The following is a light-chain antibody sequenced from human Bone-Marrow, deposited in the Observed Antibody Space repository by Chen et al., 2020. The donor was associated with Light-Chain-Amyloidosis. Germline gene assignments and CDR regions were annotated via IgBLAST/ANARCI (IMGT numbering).Light chain of an antibody. CDR3: QVWDRSSDRPV. CDR2: DDS. CDR1: NIGSTS. V-gene: IGLV3-21*02. J-gene: IGLJ3*02. Sequence: SYVLTQTSSVSVAPGQTATIACGGNNIGSTSVHWYQQTPGQTPLLVVYDDSDRPAGIPERLSCSNAGSTVTLTIGRVEGGDEADYYCQVWDRSSDRPVCGGGTKLTVL.